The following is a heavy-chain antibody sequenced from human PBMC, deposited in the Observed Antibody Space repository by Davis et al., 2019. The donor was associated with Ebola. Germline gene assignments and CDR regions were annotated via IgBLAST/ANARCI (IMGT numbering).Heavy chain of an antibody. CDR1: GYTFTSYY. V-gene: IGHV1-46*01. CDR2: INPSGGST. J-gene: IGHJ6*02. Sequence: ASVKVSCKASGYTFTSYYIHWVRQAPGQGLEWMGIINPSGGSTNYAQKFQGRVTMTRDTSTTTTFMELGSLRSDDTAVYFCAAGRAYRDYEDYFDYYGMDVWGPGTTVTVSS. CDR3: AAGRAYRDYEDYFDYYGMDV. D-gene: IGHD4-17*01.